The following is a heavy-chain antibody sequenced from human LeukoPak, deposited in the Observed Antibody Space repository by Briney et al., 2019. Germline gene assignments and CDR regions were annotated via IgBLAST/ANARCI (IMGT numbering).Heavy chain of an antibody. CDR3: ARAKRRAHFDY. Sequence: PSETLSLTCAVYGGSFSGYYWSWIRRPPGKGLEWIGEINHSGSTNYNPSLKSRVTISVDTSKNQFSLKLSSVTAADTAVYYCARAKRRAHFDYWGQGTLVTVSS. D-gene: IGHD4/OR15-4a*01. J-gene: IGHJ4*02. V-gene: IGHV4-34*01. CDR2: INHSGST. CDR1: GGSFSGYY.